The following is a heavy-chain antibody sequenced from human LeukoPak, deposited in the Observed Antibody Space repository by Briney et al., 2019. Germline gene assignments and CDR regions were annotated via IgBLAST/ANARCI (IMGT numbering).Heavy chain of an antibody. J-gene: IGHJ1*01. D-gene: IGHD4-17*01. CDR2: VYNSGST. CDR3: ARRDAVTLGEYIQH. CDR1: GSSINNYY. V-gene: IGHV4-59*01. Sequence: SETLSLTCTVSGSSINNYYWTWILQPPGKELECIGYVYNSGSTNYNPSLTSRVTISLDASKTQFPLSLTSVTAADTAVYYCARRDAVTLGEYIQHWGQGTLVTVSS.